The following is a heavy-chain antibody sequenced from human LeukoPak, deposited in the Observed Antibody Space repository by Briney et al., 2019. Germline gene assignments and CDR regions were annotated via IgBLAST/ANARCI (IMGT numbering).Heavy chain of an antibody. J-gene: IGHJ4*02. CDR1: GYTFTSYD. CDR3: ARVSTYFGVVTDFDY. Sequence: ASVKLSCKASGYTFTSYDINWVRQATGQGLEWMGWMNPNSGNTGYAQKFQGRVTMTRITSISTAYMELSSLRSEDTAVYYCARVSTYFGVVTDFDYWGQGTLVTVSS. CDR2: MNPNSGNT. V-gene: IGHV1-8*01. D-gene: IGHD3-3*01.